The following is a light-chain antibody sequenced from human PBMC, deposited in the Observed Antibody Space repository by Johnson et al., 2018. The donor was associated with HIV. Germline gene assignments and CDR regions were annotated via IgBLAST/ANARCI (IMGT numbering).Light chain of an antibody. J-gene: IGLJ1*01. Sequence: QSVLTQPPSVSAAPGQKVSISCSGSSSNIGNNYVSCYHHLPRTAPKLLIYENNNRPSGIPDRFSGSKSGTSATLGITGLQPGDEADYYCGTWNSSLTDYVLGTGTKVTVL. V-gene: IGLV1-51*01. CDR3: GTWNSSLTDYV. CDR1: SSNIGNNY. CDR2: ENN.